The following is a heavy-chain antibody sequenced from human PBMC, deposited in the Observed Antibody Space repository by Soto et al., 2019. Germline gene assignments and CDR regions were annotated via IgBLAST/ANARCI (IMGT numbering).Heavy chain of an antibody. CDR3: ARGDFWSGLDY. CDR1: GFTFSSYA. CDR2: ISYDGSNK. J-gene: IGHJ4*02. Sequence: QVQLVESGGGVVQPGRSLRLSCAASGFTFSSYAMHWVRQAPGKGLEWVAVISYDGSNKYYADSVKGRFTISRDNSKNTLYLQMNRLRAEDTAMYYCARGDFWSGLDYWGQGTLVTVSS. D-gene: IGHD3-3*01. V-gene: IGHV3-30-3*01.